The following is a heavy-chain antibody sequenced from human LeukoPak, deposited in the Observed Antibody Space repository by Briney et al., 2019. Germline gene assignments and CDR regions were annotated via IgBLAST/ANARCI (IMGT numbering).Heavy chain of an antibody. CDR2: MNPNSGNT. V-gene: IGHV1-8*02. CDR1: GYTFTSYD. D-gene: IGHD3-10*01. J-gene: IGHJ5*02. CDR3: ARGVTMIRGVIIGWFDP. Sequence: GASVKVSCKASGYTFTSYDINWVRQATGQGLEWLGWMNPNSGNTGYAQKFQGRVTMTRNTSISTACMELSSLRSEDTAVYYCARGVTMIRGVIIGWFDPWGQGTLVTVSS.